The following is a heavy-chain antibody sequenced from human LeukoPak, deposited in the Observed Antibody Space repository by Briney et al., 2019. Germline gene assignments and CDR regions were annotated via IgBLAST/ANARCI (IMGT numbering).Heavy chain of an antibody. CDR2: IYYSGST. V-gene: IGHV4-39*01. CDR3: ASGYCSGGSCLVFDY. Sequence: SETLSLTCTASGGSISSSSYYWGWIRQPPGKGLEWIGSIYYSGSTYYNPSLKSRVTISVDTSKNQFSLKLSSVTAADTAVYYCASGYCSGGSCLVFDYWGQGTLVTVSS. D-gene: IGHD2-15*01. CDR1: GGSISSSSYY. J-gene: IGHJ4*02.